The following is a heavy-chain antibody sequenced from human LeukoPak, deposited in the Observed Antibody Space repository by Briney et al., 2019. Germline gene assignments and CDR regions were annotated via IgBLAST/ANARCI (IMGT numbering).Heavy chain of an antibody. CDR3: ARVPQYYYDSSGSFDY. Sequence: SETLSLTCTVSGGSISSYYWSWIRQPPGKGLEWIGYIYYSGSTNYNPSLKSRVTISVDTSKNQFSLKLSSVTAADTAVYYCARVPQYYYDSSGSFDYWGQGTLVTVSS. V-gene: IGHV4-59*01. CDR2: IYYSGST. J-gene: IGHJ4*02. CDR1: GGSISSYY. D-gene: IGHD3-22*01.